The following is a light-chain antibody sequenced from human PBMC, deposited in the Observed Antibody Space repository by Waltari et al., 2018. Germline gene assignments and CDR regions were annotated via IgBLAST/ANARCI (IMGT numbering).Light chain of an antibody. J-gene: IGKJ2*01. CDR2: DAS. V-gene: IGKV3-20*01. CDR1: QSVSSSY. Sequence: IVLTHSPATLSFSPGERGPLPCRASQSVSSSYLAWYQQKPGQAPRLLIYDASSRATGIPDRFSGSGSGTDFTLTISRLEPEDFAVYYCQHYGYSPYTFGQGTKLEI. CDR3: QHYGYSPYT.